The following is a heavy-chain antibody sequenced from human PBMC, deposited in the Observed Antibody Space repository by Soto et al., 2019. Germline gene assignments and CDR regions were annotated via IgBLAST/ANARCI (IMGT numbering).Heavy chain of an antibody. D-gene: IGHD3-3*01. J-gene: IGHJ6*03. CDR3: AREGAVCSGTGGRGYDHYMDF. CDR1: GFSFSDYS. V-gene: IGHV3-21*04. CDR2: ISGSTSYI. Sequence: EVQLVESGGGLVKPGGSLRLSCAASGFSFSDYSMNWVRQAPGKGLEWVASISGSTSYIYYADSLKGRCTVSRDNAEKARKLHMKSQRAEDAAVYDCAREGAVCSGTGGRGYDHYMDFWGKGTTVTVSS.